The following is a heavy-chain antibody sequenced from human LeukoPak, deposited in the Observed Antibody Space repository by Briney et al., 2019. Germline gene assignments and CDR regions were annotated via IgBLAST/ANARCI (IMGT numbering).Heavy chain of an antibody. J-gene: IGHJ4*02. CDR3: ARDSGLGLRSFDY. CDR2: INPNSGGT. CDR1: GYTFTGYY. D-gene: IGHD1-26*01. Sequence: ASVKVSCKASGYTFTGYYMHWVRQAPGQGLKWMGWINPNSGGTNYAQKFQGRVTMTRDTSISTSYMELSRLRSDDTAVYYCARDSGLGLRSFDYWGQGTLVTVSS. V-gene: IGHV1-2*02.